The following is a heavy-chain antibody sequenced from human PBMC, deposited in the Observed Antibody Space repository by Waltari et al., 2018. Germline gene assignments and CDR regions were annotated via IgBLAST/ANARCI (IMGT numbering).Heavy chain of an antibody. CDR1: GGSISSSSYY. CDR2: IYYSGST. Sequence: QLQLQESGPGLVKPSETLSLTCTVSGGSISSSSYYWGWIRQPPGKGLEWIGSIYYSGSTYCNPSLKSRVTISVDTSKNRFSLKLSSVTAADTAVYYWARVDELPGGAFDIWGQGTMVTVSS. J-gene: IGHJ3*02. D-gene: IGHD1-26*01. V-gene: IGHV4-39*07. CDR3: ARVDELPGGAFDI.